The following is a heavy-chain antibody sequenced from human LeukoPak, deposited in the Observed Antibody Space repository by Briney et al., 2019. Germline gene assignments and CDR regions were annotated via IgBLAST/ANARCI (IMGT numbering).Heavy chain of an antibody. V-gene: IGHV1-69*04. D-gene: IGHD4-23*01. CDR1: GGTFSSYA. CDR3: ARDSGNSRPGDY. CDR2: IIPILGIA. Sequence: SVKVSCKASGGTFSSYAISWVRQAPGQGLEWMGRIIPILGIANYAQKFQGRVTITADKSTSTAYMELSSLRSEDTAVYYCARDSGNSRPGDYWGQGTLVTVSS. J-gene: IGHJ4*02.